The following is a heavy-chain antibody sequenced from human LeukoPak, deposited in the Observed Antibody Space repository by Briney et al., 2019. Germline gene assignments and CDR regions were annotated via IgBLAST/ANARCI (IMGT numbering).Heavy chain of an antibody. CDR2: IWYDGSNK. CDR3: ARPFNYDSSDYRWFDP. J-gene: IGHJ5*02. V-gene: IGHV3-33*01. D-gene: IGHD3-22*01. Sequence: GRSLRLSCAASGFTFSSYGMHWVRQAPGKGLEWVAVIWYDGSNKYYADFVKGRFTISRDNSKNTLYLQTNSLRAEDTAVYYCARPFNYDSSDYRWFDPWGQGTLVTVSS. CDR1: GFTFSSYG.